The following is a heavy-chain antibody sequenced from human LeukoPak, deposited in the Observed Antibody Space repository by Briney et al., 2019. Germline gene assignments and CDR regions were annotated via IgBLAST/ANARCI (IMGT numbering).Heavy chain of an antibody. CDR3: AKLWGWRTHIDS. J-gene: IGHJ4*02. CDR1: GLFVSDSY. V-gene: IGHV3-66*02. Sequence: GGSLRLSCTASGLFVSDSYMTWVRQAPGKGLEWVSIIYAGGSTYYTDSVKGRFAISRDNSNNTVYLQMNSLKIEDTAVYYCAKLWGWRTHIDSWGQGTVVTVSS. D-gene: IGHD3-3*01. CDR2: IYAGGST.